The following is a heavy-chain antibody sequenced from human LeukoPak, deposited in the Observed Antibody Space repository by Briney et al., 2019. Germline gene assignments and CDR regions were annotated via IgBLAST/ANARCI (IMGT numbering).Heavy chain of an antibody. CDR2: ISATGGTT. CDR3: AKDLAKELLYRRGKYYFDY. Sequence: GGSLRLSCAASGFTFSSYGMSWVRQAPGKGLEWVSAISATGGTTYYADSVKGRFTISRDNSKNTLYLQMNSLRAEDTAVYYCAKDLAKELLYRRGKYYFDYWGQGILVTVPS. J-gene: IGHJ4*02. CDR1: GFTFSSYG. V-gene: IGHV3-23*01. D-gene: IGHD3-3*01.